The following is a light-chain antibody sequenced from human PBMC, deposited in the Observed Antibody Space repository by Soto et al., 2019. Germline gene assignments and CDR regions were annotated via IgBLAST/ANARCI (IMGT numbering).Light chain of an antibody. CDR2: AAS. CDR1: QSINNY. CDR3: QQTYTSPRT. Sequence: DIQLTQSPSSLSAYVGDTGTITCRARQSINNYVNWYQQKPGKAPEXMIYAASTLQTGVPSRFSGSRSGTDFTLTITNLQPEDSAAYHCQQTYTSPRTFGGGTKVDIK. V-gene: IGKV1-39*01. J-gene: IGKJ4*01.